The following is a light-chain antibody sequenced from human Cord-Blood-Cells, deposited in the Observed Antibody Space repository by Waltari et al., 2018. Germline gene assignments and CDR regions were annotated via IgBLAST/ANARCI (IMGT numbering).Light chain of an antibody. CDR2: DAS. J-gene: IGKJ3*01. CDR1: QSVSSY. V-gene: IGKV3-11*01. Sequence: EIVLTQSPATLSLSPGERATLSCRASQSVSSYLAWYQQKPGQAPRLLIYDASNTATGIPARFSVSGSGTDFTLTISSLGPEDFAFYYCQQRSNWPPEYTFGPGTKVDIK. CDR3: QQRSNWPPEYT.